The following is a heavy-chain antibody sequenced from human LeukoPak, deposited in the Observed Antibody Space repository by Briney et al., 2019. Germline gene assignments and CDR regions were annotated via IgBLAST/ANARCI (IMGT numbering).Heavy chain of an antibody. CDR2: IYSGSST. D-gene: IGHD3-22*01. CDR1: GFTVSSHL. Sequence: PGGSLRLSCVASGFTVSSHLMSWVRQAPGEGLGWVSVIYSGSSTYFADSVKGRFTISRDNPKNTVFLQMNSLRAEDTAVYYCARERVRDYYDSSGYLDYWGQGTLVTVSS. J-gene: IGHJ4*02. CDR3: ARERVRDYYDSSGYLDY. V-gene: IGHV3-53*01.